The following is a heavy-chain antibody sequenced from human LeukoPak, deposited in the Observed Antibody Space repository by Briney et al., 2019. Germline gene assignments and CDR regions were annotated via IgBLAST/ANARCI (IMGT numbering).Heavy chain of an antibody. V-gene: IGHV1-69*04. Sequence: SVKVSCKASGGTFSSYAISWVRQAPGQGLEWMGRIIPILGMANYAQKFQGRVTITADKSTSTAYMELSSLRSEDTAVYYCARSGYCSGGSCYSSPYYYYGMDVWGQGTTVTVSS. J-gene: IGHJ6*02. CDR3: ARSGYCSGGSCYSSPYYYYGMDV. CDR1: GGTFSSYA. CDR2: IIPILGMA. D-gene: IGHD2-15*01.